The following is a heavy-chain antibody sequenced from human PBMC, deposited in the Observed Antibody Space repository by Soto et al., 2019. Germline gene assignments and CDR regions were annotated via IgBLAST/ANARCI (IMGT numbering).Heavy chain of an antibody. D-gene: IGHD2-15*01. CDR1: GLTFGIYA. Sequence: EVQLLESGGDLVQPGGSRRLSWAASGLTFGIYAMTWVRQAPGKGLEWVSTISATGGSTFYADSVKGRFTISRDNSKNTLYLQMNSLRAEDTAIYYCAKDLSSYYYFDFWGQGTLVTVSS. CDR3: AKDLSSYYYFDF. J-gene: IGHJ4*02. CDR2: ISATGGST. V-gene: IGHV3-23*01.